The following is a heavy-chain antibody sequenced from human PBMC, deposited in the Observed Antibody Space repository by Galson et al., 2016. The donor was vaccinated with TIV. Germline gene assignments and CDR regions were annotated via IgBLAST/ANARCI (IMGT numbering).Heavy chain of an antibody. J-gene: IGHJ4*02. CDR2: TTYDDSQK. V-gene: IGHV3-30*04. CDR3: ARVGSTGWAHYFDY. D-gene: IGHD6-19*01. CDR1: GFTFSRYT. Sequence: SLRLSCAASGFTFSRYTMHWIRQAPGKGLEWVAVTTYDDSQKYYAGSVKGRFTISRDNSKNTLFLQMNSLTAEDTAVYYCARVGSTGWAHYFDYWGQGTLVTVSS.